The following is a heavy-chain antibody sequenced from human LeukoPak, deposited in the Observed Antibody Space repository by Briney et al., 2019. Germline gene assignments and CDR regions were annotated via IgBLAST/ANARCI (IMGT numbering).Heavy chain of an antibody. CDR1: GGSISSGGYY. CDR2: IYYSGST. J-gene: IGHJ3*02. Sequence: SETLSLTCTVSGGSISSGGYYWSWIRQHPGKGLEWIGYIYYSGSTYYNPSLKSRVTISVDTSKNQFSLKLSSVTAADTAVYYCARGRGYDILTGSDAFDIWGQGTMVTVSS. V-gene: IGHV4-31*03. D-gene: IGHD3-9*01. CDR3: ARGRGYDILTGSDAFDI.